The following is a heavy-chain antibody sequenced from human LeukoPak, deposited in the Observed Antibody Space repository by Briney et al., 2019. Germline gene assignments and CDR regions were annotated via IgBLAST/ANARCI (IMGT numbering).Heavy chain of an antibody. V-gene: IGHV1-69*05. Sequence: SVKVSCKASGGTFSSYAISWVRQAPGQGLEWIGGIIPIFGTANYAQKFQGRVTITTDESTSTAYMELSSLRSEDTAVYYCASTSPRGDSSGYYYVDWGQGTLVTVSS. CDR3: ASTSPRGDSSGYYYVD. CDR2: IIPIFGTA. D-gene: IGHD3-22*01. CDR1: GGTFSSYA. J-gene: IGHJ4*02.